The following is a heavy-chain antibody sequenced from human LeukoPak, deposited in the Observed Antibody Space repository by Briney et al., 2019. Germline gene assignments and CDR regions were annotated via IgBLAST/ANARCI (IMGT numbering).Heavy chain of an antibody. CDR2: ISSSSSTV. Sequence: GGSLRLCCAASGFTFSRYSMNWVRQAPGKGLEWVSYISSSSSTVYYADSLKGRFTISRDNAKNSLYLQMNSLRDEDTAVYYCARAQTYYGSGSYLYWGQGTLVTVSS. CDR3: ARAQTYYGSGSYLY. V-gene: IGHV3-48*02. CDR1: GFTFSRYS. J-gene: IGHJ4*02. D-gene: IGHD3-10*01.